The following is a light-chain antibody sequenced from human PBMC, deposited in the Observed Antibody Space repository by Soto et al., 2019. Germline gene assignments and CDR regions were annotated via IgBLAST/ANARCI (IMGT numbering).Light chain of an antibody. CDR2: GAS. CDR3: SDT. CDR1: QSVSSSY. Sequence: EIVLTQSPGTLSLSPGERATLSCRASQSVSSSYLAWYQQKRGQAPRLLIYGASSRATGIPDRFSGSGSGTDFTLTISILEPEDFVVYYCSDTFGGGTKVDIK. J-gene: IGKJ4*01. V-gene: IGKV3-20*01.